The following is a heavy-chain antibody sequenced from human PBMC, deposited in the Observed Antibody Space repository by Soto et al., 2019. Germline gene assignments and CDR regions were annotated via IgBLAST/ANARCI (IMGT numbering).Heavy chain of an antibody. CDR1: GGTFSSYA. CDR2: IIPIFGTA. Sequence: SVKVSCKASGGTFSSYAISWVRQAPGQGLEWMGVIIPIFGTANYAQKFQGRVTITADESTSRAYMELSSLRSEDTSVYYCARAPGWTDAFDIVGQGTMVTVSS. J-gene: IGHJ3*02. D-gene: IGHD6-19*01. V-gene: IGHV1-69*13. CDR3: ARAPGWTDAFDI.